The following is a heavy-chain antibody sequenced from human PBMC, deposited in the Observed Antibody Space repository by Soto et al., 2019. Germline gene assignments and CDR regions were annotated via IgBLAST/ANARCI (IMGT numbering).Heavy chain of an antibody. D-gene: IGHD1-26*01. CDR3: ARGYSGVRGDY. CDR1: GGSISSTSYY. J-gene: IGHJ4*02. Sequence: SETLSLTCTVSGGSISSTSYYWNWIRQPPGKGLEWIGFIYYSGGTNYNPSLKSRVTISVDTSKNQFSLKLSSVTAADTAVYYCARGYSGVRGDYWGQGTLVTVSS. V-gene: IGHV4-61*01. CDR2: IYYSGGT.